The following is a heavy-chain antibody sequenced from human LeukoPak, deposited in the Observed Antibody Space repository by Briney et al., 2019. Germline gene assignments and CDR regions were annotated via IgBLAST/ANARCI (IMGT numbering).Heavy chain of an antibody. J-gene: IGHJ4*02. CDR2: IYYSGSA. Sequence: SETLSLTCTVSGGSISSSSYYWGCIRQPPGKGLECIGSIYYSGSANYNPSLKSRVTISVDTSKNQFSLKLSSVTAADTAVYYCARGSGWYNEGVDYWGQGTLVTVSS. CDR3: ARGSGWYNEGVDY. D-gene: IGHD6-19*01. V-gene: IGHV4-39*07. CDR1: GGSISSSSYY.